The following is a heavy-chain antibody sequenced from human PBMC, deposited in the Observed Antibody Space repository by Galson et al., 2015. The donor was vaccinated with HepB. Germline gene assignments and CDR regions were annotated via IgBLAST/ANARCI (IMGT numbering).Heavy chain of an antibody. D-gene: IGHD6-13*01. CDR3: ARVSSIAAAAPIDY. V-gene: IGHV1-18*04. J-gene: IGHJ4*02. CDR2: ISAYNGNT. Sequence: VKVSCKASGYTFTSYGISWVRQAPGQGLEWMGWISAYNGNTNYAQKLQGRVTMTTDTSTSTAYMELRSLRSDDTAVYYCARVSSIAAAAPIDYWGQGTLVTVSS. CDR1: GYTFTSYG.